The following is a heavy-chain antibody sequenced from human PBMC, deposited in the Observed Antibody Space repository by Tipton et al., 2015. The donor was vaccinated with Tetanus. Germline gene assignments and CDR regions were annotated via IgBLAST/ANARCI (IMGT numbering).Heavy chain of an antibody. D-gene: IGHD3-22*01. V-gene: IGHV1-2*02. CDR1: GYTFTGYY. Sequence: QLVQSGAEVKKPGASVKVSCKASGYTFTGYYIYWVRQAPGQVLEWMGWIDTNSGGTVYARKFQGRVTMTRDTSISTAYMELRSLRSDDTAVYYCARDRGDYIYYGMDVWGPGTTVTVS. J-gene: IGHJ6*02. CDR2: IDTNSGGT. CDR3: ARDRGDYIYYGMDV.